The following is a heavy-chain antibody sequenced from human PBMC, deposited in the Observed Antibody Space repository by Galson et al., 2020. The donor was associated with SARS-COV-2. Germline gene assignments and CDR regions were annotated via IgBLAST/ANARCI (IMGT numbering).Heavy chain of an antibody. CDR2: IYPGDSDT. D-gene: IGHD2-15*01. CDR3: ARALGYCSVFNCPNCNILTGQYYYYGMDV. J-gene: IGHJ6*02. CDR1: GYSFTNYW. V-gene: IGHV5-51*01. Sequence: GESLKISCQGSGYSFTNYWIGWVRQMPGKGLEWMGLIYPGDSDTRYSPSFQGQVTISVDKSISTAYLQWSSLKASDTAIYYCARALGYCSVFNCPNCNILTGQYYYYGMDVWGQGTTVTGSS.